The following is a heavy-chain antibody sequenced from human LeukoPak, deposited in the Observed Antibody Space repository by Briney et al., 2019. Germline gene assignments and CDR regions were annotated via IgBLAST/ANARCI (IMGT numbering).Heavy chain of an antibody. CDR3: ARRGEGEFDY. Sequence: SETLSLTCAVSGYSMTTGYYWGWIRQPPGKGLEWIGSIYHGGSIYYNPSLKSRVTMSVDTSKNQFSLKLNSVTAADTAVYYCARRGEGEFDYWGQGTLVTVSS. J-gene: IGHJ4*02. V-gene: IGHV4-38-2*01. D-gene: IGHD3-10*01. CDR2: IYHGGSI. CDR1: GYSMTTGYY.